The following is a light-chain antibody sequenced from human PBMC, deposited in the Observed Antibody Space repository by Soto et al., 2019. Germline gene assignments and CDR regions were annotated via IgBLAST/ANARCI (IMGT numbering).Light chain of an antibody. CDR3: SSYAGSSTFYV. CDR2: EGS. Sequence: QSVLTQPASVSGSPGQSITISSTGTSSDVGSYNLVSWYQQHPGKAPKLIIYEGSGRPSGVSNRFSGSKSGNTASLTISGLQAEDEADYYCSSYAGSSTFYVFGTGTKLTVL. J-gene: IGLJ1*01. CDR1: SSDVGSYNL. V-gene: IGLV2-23*01.